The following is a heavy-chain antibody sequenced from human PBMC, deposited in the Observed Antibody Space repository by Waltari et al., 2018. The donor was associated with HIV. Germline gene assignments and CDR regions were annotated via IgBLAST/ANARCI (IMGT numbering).Heavy chain of an antibody. J-gene: IGHJ4*02. CDR2: INHSGST. V-gene: IGHV4-34*01. Sequence: QVQLKPWGAGLLKPSETLSLTCAVHGGSFSGYYWSWIRQPQGKGLEWIGEINHSGSTNYNPSLKSRVTISVDTSKNQFSLKLSSVTAADTAVYYCARPKAIHGERYFDYWGQGTLVTVSS. CDR3: ARPKAIHGERYFDY. D-gene: IGHD1-26*01. CDR1: GGSFSGYY.